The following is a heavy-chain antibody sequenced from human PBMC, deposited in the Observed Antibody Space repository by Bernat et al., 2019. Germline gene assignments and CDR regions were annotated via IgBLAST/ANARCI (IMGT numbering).Heavy chain of an antibody. CDR3: ARDLADAGRFDP. CDR2: IKNDGSQK. V-gene: IGHV3-7*03. J-gene: IGHJ5*02. Sequence: EVQLVESGGGLVQPGGSLRLSCAASGFTFINYWMGWVRQAPGKGLEWVANIKNDGSQKNYVDSVEGRFTISRDNAKNSLYLQMNSLRVEDTAVYYCARDLADAGRFDPWGQGLLVTVSS. CDR1: GFTFINYW. D-gene: IGHD6-13*01.